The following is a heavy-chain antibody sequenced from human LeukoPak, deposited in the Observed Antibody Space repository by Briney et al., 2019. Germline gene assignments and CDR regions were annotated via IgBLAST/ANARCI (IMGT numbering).Heavy chain of an antibody. Sequence: GGSLRLSCVASGFTFSSYAMSWVRQAPGKGLEWVSVVSGSGITTYYADSVKGRFTISRDNSKNTPYLQMNSLRAEDTAVYYCAKYGGSSATVNWFDPWGQGTLVTVSS. CDR3: AKYGGSSATVNWFDP. J-gene: IGHJ5*02. CDR1: GFTFSSYA. CDR2: VSGSGITT. V-gene: IGHV3-23*01. D-gene: IGHD1-26*01.